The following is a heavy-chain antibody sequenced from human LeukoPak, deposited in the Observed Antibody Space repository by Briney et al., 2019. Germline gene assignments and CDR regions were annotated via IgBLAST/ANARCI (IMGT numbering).Heavy chain of an antibody. CDR2: IFYSGST. CDR1: GGSISSYY. Sequence: SETLSLTCTVSGGSISSYYWSWLRQPPGKGLEWLGYIFYSGSTNYNPSLKSRVTISVDTSRNQFSLKVNSVTAADTAVYYCSTDSGRSYFYFDFWGQGTLVTVSS. V-gene: IGHV4-59*12. D-gene: IGHD3-10*01. J-gene: IGHJ4*02. CDR3: STDSGRSYFYFDF.